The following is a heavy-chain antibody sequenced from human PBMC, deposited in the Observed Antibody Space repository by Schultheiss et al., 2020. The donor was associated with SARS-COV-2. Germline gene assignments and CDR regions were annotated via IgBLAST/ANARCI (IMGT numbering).Heavy chain of an antibody. J-gene: IGHJ6*02. CDR1: GFTFNSFG. Sequence: GGSLRLSCAASGFTFNSFGMHWVRQAPGKGLEWVAVISYDGSNEYFEDSVKGRFTISRDNLRNTVYLQMNRLRGEDTAVYYCAKDSRSGSGAYYFGMDVWGQGTTVTVSS. CDR3: AKDSRSGSGAYYFGMDV. D-gene: IGHD3-10*01. V-gene: IGHV3-30*18. CDR2: ISYDGSNE.